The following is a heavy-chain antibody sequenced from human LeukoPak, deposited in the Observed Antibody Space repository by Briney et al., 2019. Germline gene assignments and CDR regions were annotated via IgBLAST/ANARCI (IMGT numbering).Heavy chain of an antibody. CDR2: ISAYNGNT. V-gene: IGHV1-18*01. J-gene: IGHJ4*02. CDR3: ARTRLFYSSGWYYFDY. Sequence: GASVKVSCKASGYTFTSYGISWVRQAPGQRLEWMGWISAYNGNTNYAQKLQGRVTMTTDTSTSTAYMELRSLRSDDTAVYYCARTRLFYSSGWYYFDYWGQGTLVTVSS. D-gene: IGHD6-19*01. CDR1: GYTFTSYG.